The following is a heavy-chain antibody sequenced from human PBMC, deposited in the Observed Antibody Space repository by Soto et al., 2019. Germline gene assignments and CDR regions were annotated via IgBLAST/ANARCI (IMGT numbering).Heavy chain of an antibody. CDR3: ATWSYSSSSHYFDY. Sequence: EVQLLESGGGLVQPGGSLRPSCAASGFTFSSYAMSWVRQAPGKGLEWVSAISGSGGSTYYADSVKGRFTISRDNSKNTLYLQMNSLRAEDTAVYYCATWSYSSSSHYFDYWGQGTLVTVSS. D-gene: IGHD6-6*01. CDR1: GFTFSSYA. CDR2: ISGSGGST. J-gene: IGHJ4*02. V-gene: IGHV3-23*01.